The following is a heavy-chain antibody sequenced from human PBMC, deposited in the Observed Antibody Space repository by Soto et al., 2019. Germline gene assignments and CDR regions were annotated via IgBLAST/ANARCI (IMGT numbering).Heavy chain of an antibody. D-gene: IGHD2-8*01. CDR1: ADTFSRSA. Sequence: QVQLVQSGAAVKKPGSSVKVSCKASADTFSRSAFSWVRQAPGQGLEWMGGIIPFFHAANYAQSVQGRVTITEDEYTSTVYMVLSSLRSPATAPYYCARDLISNYRSYGMDVWAQATTVT. CDR2: IIPFFHAA. J-gene: IGHJ6*02. V-gene: IGHV1-69*01. CDR3: ARDLISNYRSYGMDV.